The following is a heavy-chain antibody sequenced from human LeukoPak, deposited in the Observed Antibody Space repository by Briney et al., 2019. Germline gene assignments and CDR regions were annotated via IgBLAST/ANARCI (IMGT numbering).Heavy chain of an antibody. V-gene: IGHV1-2*02. CDR3: ARVPFGSCKDY. CDR1: GYTFTGFY. Sequence: GASVKVSCKASGYTFTGFYIHWVRQAPGQGLEWMGWINPNSGGTKYAQRFQGRVTMTRDTSISTAYMELNSLRSDDTAVYHCARVPFGSCKDYWGQGTLVTVSS. D-gene: IGHD2-15*01. J-gene: IGHJ4*02. CDR2: INPNSGGT.